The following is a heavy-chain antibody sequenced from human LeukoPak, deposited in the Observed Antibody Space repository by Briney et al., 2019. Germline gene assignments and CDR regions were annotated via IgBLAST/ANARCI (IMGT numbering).Heavy chain of an antibody. Sequence: ASVKVSCKASGYTFTIYGISWVRQAPGQGLEWMGRINPNNGGTNYAQKFQGRVTMTRDMSMSTAYMELSRLRSVDTAVYYCAGEDNSSGYRPFDIWGQGTMVTVPS. CDR1: GYTFTIYG. J-gene: IGHJ3*02. CDR3: AGEDNSSGYRPFDI. CDR2: INPNNGGT. V-gene: IGHV1-2*06. D-gene: IGHD3-22*01.